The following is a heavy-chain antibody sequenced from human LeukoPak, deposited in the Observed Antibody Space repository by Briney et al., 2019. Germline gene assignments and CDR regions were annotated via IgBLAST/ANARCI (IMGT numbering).Heavy chain of an antibody. Sequence: ASVKVSCKASGGTFSSYAISWVRQAPGQGLEWMGRIIPIFGTANYAQKFQGRVTITTDESTSTAYMELSSLRSDDTAVYYCARVSDVVVPADYYYYMDVWGKGTTVTVSS. D-gene: IGHD2-2*01. V-gene: IGHV1-69*05. CDR1: GGTFSSYA. CDR3: ARVSDVVVPADYYYYMDV. CDR2: IIPIFGTA. J-gene: IGHJ6*03.